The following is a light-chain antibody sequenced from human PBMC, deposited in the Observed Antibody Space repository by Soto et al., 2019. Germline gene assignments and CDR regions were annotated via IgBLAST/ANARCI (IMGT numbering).Light chain of an antibody. CDR2: DAS. J-gene: IGKJ5*01. CDR1: QSVSST. V-gene: IGKV3-11*01. CDR3: QQRSNWPRT. Sequence: EIVMTQSPATLSVSPGERATLSCRASQSVSSTLAWYQQKPGQAPRLLIYDASNRATGIPARFSGSGSGTDFTLTISSLEPEDFAVYYCQQRSNWPRTFGQGTRLEI.